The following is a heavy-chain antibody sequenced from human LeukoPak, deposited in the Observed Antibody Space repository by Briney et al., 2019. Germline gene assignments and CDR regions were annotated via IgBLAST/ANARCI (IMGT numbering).Heavy chain of an antibody. CDR2: INHSGST. CDR3: ASGEYYFDY. CDR1: GGSFSGYY. V-gene: IGHV4-34*01. Sequence: SETLSLTCAVYGGSFSGYYWSWIRQPPGKGLEWIGEINHSGSTNYNPSLKSRVTISVDTSKNQFSLKLSSVTAADTAVYYCASGEYYFDYWGQGTLVTVSS. J-gene: IGHJ4*02.